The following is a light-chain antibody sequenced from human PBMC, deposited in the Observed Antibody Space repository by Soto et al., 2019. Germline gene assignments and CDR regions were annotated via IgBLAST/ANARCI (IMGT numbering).Light chain of an antibody. CDR3: HQSHSVPGT. Sequence: DIQMTQSPSSLSASVGDRVTITCRASQGISTYLNWYQQKPGKAPKLLIYAASSLQSGVPSRFSGSGSETDFTLTISSLLPEDFATYYCHQSHSVPGTFGQGTKVDIK. CDR1: QGISTY. CDR2: AAS. J-gene: IGKJ1*01. V-gene: IGKV1-39*01.